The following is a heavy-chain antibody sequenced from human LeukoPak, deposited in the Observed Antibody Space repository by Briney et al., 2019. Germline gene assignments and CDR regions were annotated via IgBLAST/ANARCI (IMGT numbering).Heavy chain of an antibody. V-gene: IGHV3-74*01. J-gene: IGHJ4*02. CDR1: GFAFSTYW. CDR3: ARRIGYSSGHSAVYYFDY. D-gene: IGHD6-19*01. CDR2: INSGGDDT. Sequence: GGSLRLSCAASGFAFSTYWMHWVRQAPGKGLVWVSLINSGGDDTGYADSVKGRFTISRDNAKNTLYLQMNSLRAEDTAVYYCARRIGYSSGHSAVYYFDYWGQGTLVTVSS.